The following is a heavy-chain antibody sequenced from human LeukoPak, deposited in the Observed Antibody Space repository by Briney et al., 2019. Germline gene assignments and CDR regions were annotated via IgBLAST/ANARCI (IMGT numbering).Heavy chain of an antibody. V-gene: IGHV3-48*03. CDR1: GFTFSSYE. Sequence: GGSLRLSCAASGFTFSSYEMNWVRQAPGKGLEWVSYISSSGSTIYYADSVKGRFTISRDNAKNSLYLQMNSLKTEDTAVYYCTTEKDCSGGSCYSPGAFDIWGQGTMVTVSS. CDR2: ISSSGSTI. J-gene: IGHJ3*02. CDR3: TTEKDCSGGSCYSPGAFDI. D-gene: IGHD2-15*01.